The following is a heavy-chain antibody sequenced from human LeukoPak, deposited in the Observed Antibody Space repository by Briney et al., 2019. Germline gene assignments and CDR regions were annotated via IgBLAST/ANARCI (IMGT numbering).Heavy chain of an antibody. Sequence: GGSLRLSCAASGFAFSTYWMSWVRQAPGKGLEWVTYIKHDGSDKYHVDSVKGRFTISRDNSKNSLYLQMNSLRADDTAVYYCARARRPDGVVPAARYMDVWGKGTTVTVSS. J-gene: IGHJ6*03. CDR3: ARARRPDGVVPAARYMDV. CDR2: IKHDGSDK. V-gene: IGHV3-7*01. D-gene: IGHD2-2*01. CDR1: GFAFSTYW.